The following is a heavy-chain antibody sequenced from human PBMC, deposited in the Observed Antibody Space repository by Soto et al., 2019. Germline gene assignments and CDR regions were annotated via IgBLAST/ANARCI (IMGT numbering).Heavy chain of an antibody. CDR1: GASIISDGYY. J-gene: IGHJ5*02. CDR2: IHYSGGATYSP. Sequence: PSETLSLTCTVSGASIISDGYYWTWIRQHPGKGLEWLGYIHYSGGATYSPSYNPSLKSRIAISVDTSKRLFSLRLTSVSAADTAVYYCARVPTYDQDSIGYQPSNPWGQGTLVSVSS. CDR3: ARVPTYDQDSIGYQPSNP. D-gene: IGHD5-18*01. V-gene: IGHV4-31*03.